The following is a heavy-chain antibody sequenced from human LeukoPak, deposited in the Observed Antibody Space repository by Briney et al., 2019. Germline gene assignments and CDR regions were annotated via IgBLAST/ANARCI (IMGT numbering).Heavy chain of an antibody. D-gene: IGHD3-3*01. CDR3: AKGENPPYYADY. V-gene: IGHV3-33*06. Sequence: PGSSLRLFCAASGLTYSSHGMHWVRQAPGKGLEWVAVICYDGSNKYYADSVKGRFTISRDNSKNTLYLQMNSLRAEDTAVYYCAKGENPPYYADYWGQGTLVTVSS. CDR1: GLTYSSHG. CDR2: ICYDGSNK. J-gene: IGHJ4*02.